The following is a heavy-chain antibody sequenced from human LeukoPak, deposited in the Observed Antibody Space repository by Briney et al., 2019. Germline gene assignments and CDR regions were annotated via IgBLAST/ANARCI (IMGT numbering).Heavy chain of an antibody. Sequence: GGSLRLSCAGSGFTFSSYSMNWVRQAPGKGLEWVSSISSSSSYIYYADSVKGRFTISRDNAKNSLYLQMTSLRAEDTAVYYCASNPDYGDYGGWFDPWGQGTLVTVSS. CDR2: ISSSSSYI. J-gene: IGHJ5*02. V-gene: IGHV3-21*04. D-gene: IGHD4-17*01. CDR3: ASNPDYGDYGGWFDP. CDR1: GFTFSSYS.